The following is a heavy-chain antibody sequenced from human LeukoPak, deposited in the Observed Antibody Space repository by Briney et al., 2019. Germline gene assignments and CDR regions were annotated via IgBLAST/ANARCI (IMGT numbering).Heavy chain of an antibody. Sequence: ASVNVSCMASGYTFTSYFMHWVRQAPGQGLEWLGMINPSGSTTNYAQKFQGRVTMTRDTSTSTVYMELSSLRSEDTAVYYCARETSDSWGQGTLVTVSS. J-gene: IGHJ5*01. CDR1: GYTFTSYF. D-gene: IGHD1-1*01. V-gene: IGHV1-46*01. CDR2: INPSGSTT. CDR3: ARETSDS.